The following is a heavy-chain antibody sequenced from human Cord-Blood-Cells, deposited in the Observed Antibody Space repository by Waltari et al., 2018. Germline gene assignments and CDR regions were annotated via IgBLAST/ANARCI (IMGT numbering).Heavy chain of an antibody. J-gene: IGHJ3*02. CDR2: ISVSGGST. Sequence: EVQLLESGGGLLQPGWSLRLSCAASGFTFSSYAMSWVRQALGKGLEWVSAISVSGGSTDYADSVKGRFTISRDNSKNTLYLQMNSLRAEDTAVYYCAKDRTDSSGYYYAFDIWGQGTMVTVSS. CDR1: GFTFSSYA. CDR3: AKDRTDSSGYYYAFDI. D-gene: IGHD3-22*01. V-gene: IGHV3-23*01.